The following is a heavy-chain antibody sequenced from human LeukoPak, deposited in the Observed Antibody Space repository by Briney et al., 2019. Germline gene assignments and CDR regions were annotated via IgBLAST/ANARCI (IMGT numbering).Heavy chain of an antibody. D-gene: IGHD3-22*01. J-gene: IGHJ4*02. CDR1: GFTSSSLA. Sequence: GRSLRPSCAPSGFTSSSLAMSCVRQPPGKGLEWVSAISGSGGSAYYADSVKGRFTISRDNSKNTLYLQMNSLRAEDTAVYYCAKGWDDSSGYYYKIIYYFDYWGQGTLGTVSS. CDR2: ISGSGGSA. CDR3: AKGWDDSSGYYYKIIYYFDY. V-gene: IGHV3-23*01.